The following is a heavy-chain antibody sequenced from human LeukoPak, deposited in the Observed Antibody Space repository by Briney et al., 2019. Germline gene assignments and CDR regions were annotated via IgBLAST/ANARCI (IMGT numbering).Heavy chain of an antibody. D-gene: IGHD5-12*01. V-gene: IGHV4-59*01. CDR1: GCSISSYY. J-gene: IGHJ4*02. CDR2: IYYSGST. Sequence: SETLSLTCTASGCSISSYYWRWIRQPPGKGLEWIGYIYYSGSTNYNPSLKSRVTISVDTSKNQFSLKLSSVTAADTAVYYCARVWSGYDSSGYYYFDHWGQGTLVTVSS. CDR3: ARVWSGYDSSGYYYFDH.